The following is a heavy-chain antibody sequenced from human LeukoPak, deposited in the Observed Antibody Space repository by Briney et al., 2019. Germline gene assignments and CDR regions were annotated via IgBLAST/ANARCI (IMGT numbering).Heavy chain of an antibody. Sequence: GRSLRLSCAASGFTFSGYSMNWVREAPGKGLEWVSFIGGSGSTMYYADSVKGRFTISRDNAKSSLYLQMDSLRVEDTALYYCARDKTSGFKNDFDSWGQGTLVTVSP. CDR3: ARDKTSGFKNDFDS. CDR2: IGGSGSTM. CDR1: GFTFSGYS. J-gene: IGHJ4*02. D-gene: IGHD6-19*01. V-gene: IGHV3-48*01.